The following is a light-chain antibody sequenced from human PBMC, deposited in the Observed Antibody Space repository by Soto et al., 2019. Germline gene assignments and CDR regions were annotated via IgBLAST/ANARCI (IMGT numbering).Light chain of an antibody. J-gene: IGKJ1*01. V-gene: IGKV1-8*01. Sequence: AIRMTQSPSSLSASTGDRVTITCRASQGVSSSLAWYQQKPGKAPKLLIYAACTLQSGVPSRFSGSGSGTDFTLTISCLQSEDFATYYCQHYYTYPWTFGQGTKVEVK. CDR3: QHYYTYPWT. CDR2: AAC. CDR1: QGVSSS.